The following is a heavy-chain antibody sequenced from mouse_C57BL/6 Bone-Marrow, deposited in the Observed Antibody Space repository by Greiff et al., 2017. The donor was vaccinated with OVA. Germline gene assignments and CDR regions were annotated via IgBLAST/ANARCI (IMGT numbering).Heavy chain of an antibody. CDR3: ARRYYGSSYWYFDV. Sequence: VQLQQPGAELVKPGASVKMSCKASGYTFTSYWITWVKQRPGQGLEWIGDIYPGSGSTNYNEKFKSKATLTVDTSSNTAYMQLSSLTSEDSAVYYCARRYYGSSYWYFDVWGTGTTVTVSS. CDR2: IYPGSGST. D-gene: IGHD1-1*01. CDR1: GYTFTSYW. V-gene: IGHV1-55*01. J-gene: IGHJ1*03.